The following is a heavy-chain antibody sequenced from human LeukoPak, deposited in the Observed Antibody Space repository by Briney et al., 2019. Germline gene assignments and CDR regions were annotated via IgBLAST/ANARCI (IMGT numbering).Heavy chain of an antibody. J-gene: IGHJ4*02. Sequence: SETLSLTCTVSGGSISSYYWGWIRQPAGKGLEWIGRIYTSGSTNYNPSLKSRVTMSVDTSKNQFSLKLSSVTAADTAVYYCARGPLNMVRGVIGFDYWGQGTLVTVSS. CDR2: IYTSGST. CDR3: ARGPLNMVRGVIGFDY. V-gene: IGHV4-4*07. CDR1: GGSISSYY. D-gene: IGHD3-10*01.